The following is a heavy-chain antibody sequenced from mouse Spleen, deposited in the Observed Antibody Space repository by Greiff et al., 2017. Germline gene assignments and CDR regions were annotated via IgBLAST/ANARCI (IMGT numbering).Heavy chain of an antibody. V-gene: IGHV4-1*01. D-gene: IGHD4-1*01. CDR1: GVDFSRYW. CDR2: INPDSSTI. J-gene: IGHJ1*01. Sequence: GVDFSRYWMSWVRRAPGKGLEWIGEINPDSSTINYAPSLKDKFIISRDNAKNTLYLQMSKVRSEDTALYYCASLNWDQGYFDVWGAGTTVTVSS. CDR3: ASLNWDQGYFDV.